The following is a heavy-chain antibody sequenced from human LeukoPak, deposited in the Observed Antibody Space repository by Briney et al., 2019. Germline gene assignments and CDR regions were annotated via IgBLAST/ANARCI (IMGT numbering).Heavy chain of an antibody. CDR1: GFTFSSYA. CDR2: ISGSGGST. J-gene: IGHJ4*02. D-gene: IGHD3-3*01. Sequence: GGSLRLSCAASGFTFSSYAMSWVRQAPGKGLEWVSAISGSGGSTYYADSVKGRFTISRDNSKNTLYLQMNSLRAEDTAVYYCAKELDDFWSGYYSGDYWGQGTLVTASS. CDR3: AKELDDFWSGYYSGDY. V-gene: IGHV3-23*01.